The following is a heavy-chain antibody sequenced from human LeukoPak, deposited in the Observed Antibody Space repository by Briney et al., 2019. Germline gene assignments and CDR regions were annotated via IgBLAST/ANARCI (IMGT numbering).Heavy chain of an antibody. J-gene: IGHJ5*02. CDR1: GGSISSSSYY. Sequence: SETLSLTCTVSGGSISSSSYYWGWIRQPPGKGLEWIGSIYYSGSTYYNPSLKSRVTISVDTSKNQFSLKLSSVTAADTAVYYCARVGQFDPWGQGTLVTVSS. CDR2: IYYSGST. V-gene: IGHV4-39*07. CDR3: ARVGQFDP.